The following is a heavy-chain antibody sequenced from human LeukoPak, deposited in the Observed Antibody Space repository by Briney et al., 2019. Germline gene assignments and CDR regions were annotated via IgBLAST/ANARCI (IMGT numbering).Heavy chain of an antibody. CDR1: GGSMNSTSYY. V-gene: IGHV4-39*01. CDR3: ARWYSSGWAFDY. D-gene: IGHD6-19*01. J-gene: IGHJ4*02. Sequence: SETLSLTCTVSGGSMNSTSYYWGWIRQPPGKGPDWIANIYYSGTTYYNPSLKSRVTISVDMSKNQFSLKLSSVTAADTAVYYCARWYSSGWAFDYWGQGTLVTVSS. CDR2: IYYSGTT.